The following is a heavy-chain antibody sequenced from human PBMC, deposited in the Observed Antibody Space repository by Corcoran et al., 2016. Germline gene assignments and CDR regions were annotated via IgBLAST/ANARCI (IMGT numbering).Heavy chain of an antibody. CDR3: ARDALAPDYTGLYYYYYGMDV. J-gene: IGHJ6*02. CDR2: IYYSGST. V-gene: IGHV4-39*07. CDR1: GGSISSSSYY. Sequence: QLQLQESGPGLVKPSETLSLTCTVSGGSISSSSYYWGWIRQPPGKGLEWIGSIYYSGSTYYNPSLKSRVTISVDTSKNQFSLKLSSVTAADTAVYYGARDALAPDYTGLYYYYYGMDVWGQGTTVTVSS. D-gene: IGHD4-4*01.